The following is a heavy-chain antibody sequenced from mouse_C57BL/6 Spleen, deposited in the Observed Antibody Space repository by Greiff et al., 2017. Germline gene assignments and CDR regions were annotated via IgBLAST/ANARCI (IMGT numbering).Heavy chain of an antibody. D-gene: IGHD2-4*01. CDR3: AREGLEAMDY. CDR1: GYTFTSYW. CDR2: IDPSDSET. J-gene: IGHJ4*01. Sequence: QVQLQQPGAELVRPGSSVKLSCKASGYTFTSYWMHWVKQRPIQGLEWIGNIDPSDSETHYNQKFKDKATLTGDKSSSTAYMQLSSLTSEDSAVYYCAREGLEAMDYWGQGTSVTVSS. V-gene: IGHV1-52*01.